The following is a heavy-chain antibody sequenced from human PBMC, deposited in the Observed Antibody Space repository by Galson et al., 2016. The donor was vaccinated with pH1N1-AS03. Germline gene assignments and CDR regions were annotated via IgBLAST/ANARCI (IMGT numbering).Heavy chain of an antibody. Sequence: CAISGDSVSSNTAAWNWIRQSPSRGVEWLGRTCYRSKWYNDYTVFVTSRITINPATSKNQFSLQLNSVTPEDTAVYYCARDHLGAGPAFDYWGQGTLVTVSS. J-gene: IGHJ4*02. D-gene: IGHD1-26*01. CDR1: GDSVSSNTAA. CDR2: TCYRSKWYN. CDR3: ARDHLGAGPAFDY. V-gene: IGHV6-1*01.